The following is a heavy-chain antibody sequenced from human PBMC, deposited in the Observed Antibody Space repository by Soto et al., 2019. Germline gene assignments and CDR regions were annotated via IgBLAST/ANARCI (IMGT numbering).Heavy chain of an antibody. CDR2: INPSGGST. D-gene: IGHD6-13*01. CDR1: GYTFTTYY. CDR3: ARATSAGNGRRVDV. J-gene: IGHJ6*02. V-gene: IGHV1-46*01. Sequence: QVQLVQSGTEVKEPGASVSLSCKASGYTFTTYYIHWVRQAPGQGLEWMGMINPSGGSTTYAQNFQGRVSMTRDTSTSTVYMDLNSLRSDRTAVYYCARATSAGNGRRVDVWGQGTTVTVSS.